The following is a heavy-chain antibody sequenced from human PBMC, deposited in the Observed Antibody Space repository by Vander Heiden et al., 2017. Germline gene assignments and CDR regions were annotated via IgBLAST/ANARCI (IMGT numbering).Heavy chain of an antibody. V-gene: IGHV4-38-2*01. CDR2: IYHSEST. CDR1: GYSISSGYY. D-gene: IGHD3-3*01. CDR3: ARHIYDFWSGSRMNWFDP. J-gene: IGHJ5*02. Sequence: QVQLQESGPVLVKPSETLSLTCAVSGYSISSGYYWGWLRQPPGKGLEWIGSIYHSESTYYNPSLQSRVTISVDTSKNQFSLKLSSVTAADTAVYYCARHIYDFWSGSRMNWFDPWGQGTLVTVSS.